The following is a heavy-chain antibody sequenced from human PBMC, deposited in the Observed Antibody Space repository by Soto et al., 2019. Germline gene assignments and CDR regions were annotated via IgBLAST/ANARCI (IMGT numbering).Heavy chain of an antibody. Sequence: SATXALTCSVSVDPMTMRVVFAWVRQPPGKGLEWIGEVFHTGNTNYNPSLNSRVNMSVDKSTNEFSLKVTSVTAADTAIYYCARKAWVRFEYWGQGALV. CDR1: VDPMTMRVV. D-gene: IGHD2-21*01. CDR3: ARKAWVRFEY. J-gene: IGHJ4*02. CDR2: VFHTGNT. V-gene: IGHV4-4*02.